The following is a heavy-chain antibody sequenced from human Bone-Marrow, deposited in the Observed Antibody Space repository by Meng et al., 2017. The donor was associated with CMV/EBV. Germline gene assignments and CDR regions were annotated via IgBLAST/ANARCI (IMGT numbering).Heavy chain of an antibody. CDR1: GYTFTGYF. CDR2: MNPNSGNT. Sequence: ASVKVSCKASGYTFTGYFIHWVRQAPGQGLEWMGWMNPNSGNTGYAQKFQGRVTLTRVTSISTAYMELSSLTSDDTAVYYCARTRIEVEPDGRKIKYYNYGMDVWGQGATVTVSS. D-gene: IGHD2-2*01. CDR3: ARTRIEVEPDGRKIKYYNYGMDV. J-gene: IGHJ6*02. V-gene: IGHV1-8*02.